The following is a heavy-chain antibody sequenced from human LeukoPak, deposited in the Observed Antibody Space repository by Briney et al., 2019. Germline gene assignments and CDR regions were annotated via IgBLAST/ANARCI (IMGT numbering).Heavy chain of an antibody. CDR1: GFPFSSHA. J-gene: IGHJ5*02. CDR3: VREAGYCAPVCVKTNWFDP. D-gene: IGHD2-15*01. Sequence: GGSLRLSCAASGFPFSSHAMSWVRQPPGKGLEWVAAISNGNTYYADSVRGRFAISRDDSTNTVYLHMNSLRDEDTALYHCVREAGYCAPVCVKTNWFDPWGQGTLVTVSS. CDR2: ISNGNT. V-gene: IGHV3-23*01.